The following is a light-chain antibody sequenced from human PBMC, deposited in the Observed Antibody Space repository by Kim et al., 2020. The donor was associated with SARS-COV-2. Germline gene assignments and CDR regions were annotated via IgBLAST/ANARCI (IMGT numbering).Light chain of an antibody. J-gene: IGLJ3*02. Sequence: PGKLTCRRGRGHSNCSDAWHRQRAEKGTRYLMKVNSDGSHNKGDGIPVRFSGSASGAERYLTISSLQSEDEADYYCQTWGPGIRVFGGGTQLTVL. CDR1: RGHSNCS. CDR2: VNSDGSH. CDR3: QTWGPGIRV. V-gene: IGLV4-69*01.